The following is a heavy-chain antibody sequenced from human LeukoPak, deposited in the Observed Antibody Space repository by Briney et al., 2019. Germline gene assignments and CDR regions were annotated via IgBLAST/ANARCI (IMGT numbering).Heavy chain of an antibody. CDR1: GGTFSSYA. V-gene: IGHV1-69*13. J-gene: IGHJ4*02. CDR2: IIPIFGTA. CDR3: ARQHYDSGSVDY. D-gene: IGHD3-22*01. Sequence: ASVKVSCEASGGTFSSYAISWVRQAPGQGLEWMGGIIPIFGTANYAQKFQGRVTITADESTSTAYMELSSLRSEDTAVYYCARQHYDSGSVDYWGQGTLVTVSS.